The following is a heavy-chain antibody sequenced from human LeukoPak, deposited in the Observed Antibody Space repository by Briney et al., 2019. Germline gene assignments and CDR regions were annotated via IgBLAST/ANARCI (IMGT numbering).Heavy chain of an antibody. CDR3: ARALDASMETAYDY. CDR1: GGSFNAYA. V-gene: IGHV1-69*05. J-gene: IGHJ4*02. Sequence: SSVKVSCKASGGSFNAYAISWVRQAPGQGLEWMGGIIPIFGTSNYAQKLQGRVTISTDESTSTAYMEVSSLRSEDTAIYYCARALDASMETAYDYWGQGTLVTVSS. D-gene: IGHD5-18*01. CDR2: IIPIFGTS.